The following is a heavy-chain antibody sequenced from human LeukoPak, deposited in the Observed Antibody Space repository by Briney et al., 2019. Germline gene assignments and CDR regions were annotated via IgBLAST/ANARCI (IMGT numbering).Heavy chain of an antibody. Sequence: PSETLSLTCTVSGDSINNYYWNWIRQPPGKGLEWIGFVYSSGDTNYNPSLKSRVTISIDTSKSQFSLKLRSVTAADTAVYYCARYEVGSNWAKAFDVWGQGTMVTVSS. CDR3: ARYEVGSNWAKAFDV. CDR2: VYSSGDT. V-gene: IGHV4-59*01. J-gene: IGHJ3*01. CDR1: GDSINNYY. D-gene: IGHD6-13*01.